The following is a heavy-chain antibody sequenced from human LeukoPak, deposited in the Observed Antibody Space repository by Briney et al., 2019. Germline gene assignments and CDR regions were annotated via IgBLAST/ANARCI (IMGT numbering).Heavy chain of an antibody. Sequence: PGGSLRLSCAASGFTFSTSWMSWVRQAPGKGLEWVANIKEDGTEIYYMDSVKGRFTISRDNAKNSLYPQMNSLRAEDTAVYYCARDGRPLDYWGQGTLVTVSS. V-gene: IGHV3-7*01. CDR1: GFTFSTSW. CDR2: IKEDGTEI. CDR3: ARDGRPLDY. D-gene: IGHD1-26*01. J-gene: IGHJ4*02.